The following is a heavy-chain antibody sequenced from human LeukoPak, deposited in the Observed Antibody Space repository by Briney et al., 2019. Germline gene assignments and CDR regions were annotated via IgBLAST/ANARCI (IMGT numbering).Heavy chain of an antibody. CDR1: GFTFITYA. J-gene: IGHJ6*02. V-gene: IGHV3-23*01. Sequence: SGGSLRLSCAASGFTFITYAMSWVRQAPGKGLEWVSGIRGNGDSAYYADSVKGRFTISRDNSKNTLYLQMNSLRAEDTAVYYCAKGQLVGATSYYYYVMDVWGQGTTVTVSS. D-gene: IGHD1-26*01. CDR3: AKGQLVGATSYYYYVMDV. CDR2: IRGNGDSA.